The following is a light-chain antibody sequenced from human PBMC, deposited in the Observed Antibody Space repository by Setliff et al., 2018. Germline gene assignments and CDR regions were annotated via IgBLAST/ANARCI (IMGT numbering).Light chain of an antibody. CDR2: QSV. J-gene: IGLJ2*01. Sequence: SALTQPPSASGTPGQRATISCSGSSSNIGSRAVNWYQQLPGTAPKLLIYQSVQRPSGVPDRFSGSKSGTSASLAVIGLQSEDEADYYCSTWDDSLGAVVFGGGTKVTVL. V-gene: IGLV1-44*01. CDR1: SSNIGSRA. CDR3: STWDDSLGAVV.